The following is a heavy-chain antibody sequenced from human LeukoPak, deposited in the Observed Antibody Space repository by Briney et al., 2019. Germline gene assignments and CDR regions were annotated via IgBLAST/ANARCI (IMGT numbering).Heavy chain of an antibody. CDR1: GGSISSSSYY. D-gene: IGHD4-23*01. V-gene: IGHV4-39*07. J-gene: IGHJ4*02. CDR3: ARDFAYGGNDLAYDY. CDR2: INHSGST. Sequence: SETLSLTCTVSGGSISSSSYYRGWIRQPPGKGLEWIGEINHSGSTNYNPSLKSRVTISVDTSKNQFSLKLSSVTAADTAVYYCARDFAYGGNDLAYDYWGQGTLVTVSS.